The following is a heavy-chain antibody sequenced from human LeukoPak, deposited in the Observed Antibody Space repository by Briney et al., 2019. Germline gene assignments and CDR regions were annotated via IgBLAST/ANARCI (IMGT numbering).Heavy chain of an antibody. CDR3: ARALTYSSTSVSAFDI. V-gene: IGHV4-59*01. J-gene: IGHJ3*02. D-gene: IGHD6-6*01. CDR2: IYYTGST. CDR1: GGSFSGYY. Sequence: SETLSLTCAVYGGSFSGYYWSWIRQPPGKGLEWIGYIYYTGSTCDNPSLRSRLTISRDTSKNQFSLKLSSVTAADTAMYYCARALTYSSTSVSAFDIWGQGTMVTVSS.